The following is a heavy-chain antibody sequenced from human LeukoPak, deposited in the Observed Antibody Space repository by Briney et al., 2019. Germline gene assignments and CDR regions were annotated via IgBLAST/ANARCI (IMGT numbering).Heavy chain of an antibody. CDR1: GFSLSTSGVG. D-gene: IGHD2-2*01. V-gene: IGHV2-5*01. J-gene: IGHJ3*02. CDR3: VHNILIDIVAVKGLDI. Sequence: SGPTLVKPTQTLTLTCTFSGFSLSTSGVGVGWIRQPPGKALEWLALLYWNDDTRYSPSLKSRLTIAKDTSKNQVVLTMTNMDPVDTATYYCVHNILIDIVAVKGLDIWGQGTMVTVSS. CDR2: LYWNDDT.